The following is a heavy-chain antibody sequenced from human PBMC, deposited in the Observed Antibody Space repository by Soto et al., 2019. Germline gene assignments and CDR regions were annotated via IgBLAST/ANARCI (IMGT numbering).Heavy chain of an antibody. V-gene: IGHV4-59*12. CDR3: ARTRGRGQWRDFYFDF. CDR2: VYYNGST. CDR1: GGPIAPFY. D-gene: IGHD6-19*01. Sequence: PSETLSLTCTVSGGPIAPFYWTWIRQSPGKGLESIGYVYYNGSTNYNPALEGRVTISLDTSKSQFSLRLSSVTAADTAVYYCARTRGRGQWRDFYFDFWGQGSLVTVLL. J-gene: IGHJ4*02.